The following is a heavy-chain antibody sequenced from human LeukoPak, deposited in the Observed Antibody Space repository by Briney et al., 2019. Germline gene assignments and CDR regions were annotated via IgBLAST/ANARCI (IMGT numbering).Heavy chain of an antibody. V-gene: IGHV4-38-2*02. CDR3: ASYGSSPRYYYYYMDV. CDR2: IYHSGST. CDR1: GYSISSGYY. D-gene: IGHD4-17*01. Sequence: PSETLSLTCTVSGYSISSGYYWGWIRQPPGKGLEWIGSIYHSGSTYYNPSLKSRVTISVDTSKNQFSLKLSSVTAADTAVYYCASYGSSPRYYYYYMDVWGKGTTVTVSS. J-gene: IGHJ6*03.